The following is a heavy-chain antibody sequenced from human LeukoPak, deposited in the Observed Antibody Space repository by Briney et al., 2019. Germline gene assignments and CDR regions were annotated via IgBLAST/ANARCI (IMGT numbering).Heavy chain of an antibody. Sequence: SVKVSCKASGYTFTGYYMHWVRQAPGQGLEWMGRINPNSGGTNYAQKFQGRVTMTRDTSISTAYMELSGLRSDDTAVYYCARGVSSGSVSLYFDYWGQGTLVTVSS. CDR2: INPNSGGT. CDR3: ARGVSSGSVSLYFDY. D-gene: IGHD3-22*01. J-gene: IGHJ4*02. V-gene: IGHV1-2*06. CDR1: GYTFTGYY.